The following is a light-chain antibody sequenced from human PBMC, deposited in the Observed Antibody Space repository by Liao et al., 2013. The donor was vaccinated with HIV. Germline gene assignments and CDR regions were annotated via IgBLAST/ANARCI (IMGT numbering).Light chain of an antibody. V-gene: IGLV3-1*01. CDR2: RDS. J-gene: IGLJ3*02. Sequence: SYELTQPPSVSVSPGQTASITCSGDKLGDKYACWYQQKPGQSPVKVIYRDSKRPSGIPERFSGSNSGNTATLTISRVEAGDEADYYCQVWDSSSDHRVFGGGTKLTVL. CDR3: QVWDSSSDHRV. CDR1: KLGDKY.